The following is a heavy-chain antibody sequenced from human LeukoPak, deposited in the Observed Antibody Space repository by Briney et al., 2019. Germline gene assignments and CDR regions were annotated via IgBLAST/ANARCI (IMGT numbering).Heavy chain of an antibody. D-gene: IGHD4-11*01. Sequence: GGSLRLSCAASGFTFNDAWMSWVRQAPGKGLEWVASIKSKVHGGTTDYTAPVNGRFTISRDDSQNKLYLQMTSLKTEDKGVYYCSGHMTSADYWGQGTLVTVSS. CDR1: GFTFNDAW. V-gene: IGHV3-15*01. CDR2: IKSKVHGGTT. CDR3: SGHMTSADY. J-gene: IGHJ4*02.